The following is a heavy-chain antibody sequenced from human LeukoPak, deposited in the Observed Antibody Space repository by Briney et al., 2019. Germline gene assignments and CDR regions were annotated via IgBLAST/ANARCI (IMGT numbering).Heavy chain of an antibody. CDR1: GYTFTGYY. J-gene: IGHJ4*02. CDR3: ARGARTSPGYCSGSSCYTLFY. V-gene: IGHV1-2*02. Sequence: GASVKVSCKASGYTFTGYYMHWVRQAPGQGLEWMGWINPNSGGTNYAQKFQGRVTMTRDTSISTAYMELSRLRSDDTAVYYCARGARTSPGYCSGSSCYTLFYWGQGTLVTVSS. CDR2: INPNSGGT. D-gene: IGHD2-15*01.